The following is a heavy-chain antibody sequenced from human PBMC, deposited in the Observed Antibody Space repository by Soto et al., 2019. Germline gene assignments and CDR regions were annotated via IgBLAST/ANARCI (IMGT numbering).Heavy chain of an antibody. CDR3: ARSQGISISLEIYYYYYYGMDV. V-gene: IGHV1-69*01. Sequence: QVQLVQSGAEVKKPGASVKVSCKASGGTFSSYAISWVRQAPGQGLEWMGGIIPISGTANYAQKFQGRVTITENESTRTAYMELSSLTSEDTAVYYCARSQGISISLEIYYYYYYGMDVWGQGATVTVPS. D-gene: IGHD2-2*01. CDR2: IIPISGTA. CDR1: GGTFSSYA. J-gene: IGHJ6*02.